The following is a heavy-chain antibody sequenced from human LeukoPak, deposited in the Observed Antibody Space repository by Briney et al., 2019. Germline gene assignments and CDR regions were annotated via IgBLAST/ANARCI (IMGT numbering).Heavy chain of an antibody. CDR2: ISGSGFNP. J-gene: IGHJ6*02. Sequence: GGSLRLSCAASGFTLSSYWMRWVRQAPGKGLEWVSGISGSGFNPYYADCVKGRFTVSRDNSKNTLSLQMNSLRAEDTAVYYCAKAQIAAAAHYYYYGMDVWGQGTTVTVSS. V-gene: IGHV3-23*01. CDR1: GFTLSSYW. D-gene: IGHD6-13*01. CDR3: AKAQIAAAAHYYYYGMDV.